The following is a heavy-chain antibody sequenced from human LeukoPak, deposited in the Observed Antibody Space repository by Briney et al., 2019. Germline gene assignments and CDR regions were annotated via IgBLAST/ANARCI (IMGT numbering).Heavy chain of an antibody. CDR3: ATRPAGNTWVAIFDF. V-gene: IGHV4-59*11. CDR2: IYDSGAT. D-gene: IGHD6-6*01. Sequence: TSETLSLTCTVFGSMSNHFWSWIRQPPGKGLEWIGYIYDSGATDYNPSLKSRVTMSVDTSANQFSLKLSSVTTADTAVYYCATRPAGNTWVAIFDFWSRGTLVTVSS. J-gene: IGHJ5*01. CDR1: GSMSNHF.